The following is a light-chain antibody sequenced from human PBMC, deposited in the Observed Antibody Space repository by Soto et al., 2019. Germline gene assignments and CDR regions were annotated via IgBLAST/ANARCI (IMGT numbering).Light chain of an antibody. J-gene: IGLJ2*01. CDR2: DVT. CDR1: SGDVGGYNY. V-gene: IGLV2-14*03. CDR3: NSYTSSSPVV. Sequence: QSALTQPASVSGSPGQSITISCTGTSGDVGGYNYVSWYQHHPGKAPKLMIYDVTNRPSGVSYRFSGSRSGNTASLTISGLQAEDEADYYCNSYTSSSPVVFGGGTKLTVL.